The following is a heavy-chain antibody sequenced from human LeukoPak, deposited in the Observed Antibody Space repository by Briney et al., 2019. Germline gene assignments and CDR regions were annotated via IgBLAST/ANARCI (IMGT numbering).Heavy chain of an antibody. CDR3: GSTRVCSGGDCHNNFDS. Sequence: SVKVSCKASGCSFSNFMINWVRQPPAQGLEWVGGIIPILHTANYSHKFQGRITISADESTSTAYMELSSLRSDATALYYCGSTRVCSGGDCHNNFDSWGPGALVSVSS. CDR2: IIPILHTA. D-gene: IGHD2-21*02. J-gene: IGHJ4*02. V-gene: IGHV1-69*01. CDR1: GCSFSNFM.